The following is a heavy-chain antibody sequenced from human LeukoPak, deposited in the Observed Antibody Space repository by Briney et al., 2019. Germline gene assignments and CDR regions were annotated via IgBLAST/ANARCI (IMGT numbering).Heavy chain of an antibody. CDR1: GFTVSSNY. V-gene: IGHV3-66*03. J-gene: IGHJ4*02. D-gene: IGHD3-3*01. Sequence: GGSLRLSCAASGFTVSSNYMSWVRQAPGKGLEWVSVIYSCGSTYYADSVKGRFTISRDNSKNALYLQMNSLRAEDTAVYYCAAELESFSYYWGQGTLVTVSS. CDR3: AAELESFSYY. CDR2: IYSCGST.